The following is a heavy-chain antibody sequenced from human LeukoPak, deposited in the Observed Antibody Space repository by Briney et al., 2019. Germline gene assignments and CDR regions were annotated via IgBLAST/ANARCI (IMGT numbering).Heavy chain of an antibody. J-gene: IGHJ4*02. CDR1: GVTLSNDW. CDR3: AREVEATNY. D-gene: IGHD1-26*01. V-gene: IGHV3-7*01. Sequence: GGSLRLSCAASGVTLSNDWMSWVRPAPGKGREWVANKKQDGDEKYYVGSVKGRFTISRDNAKNSLFRQMDRLRTENTAVYYCAREVEATNYWGQGTLVTVSS. CDR2: KKQDGDEK.